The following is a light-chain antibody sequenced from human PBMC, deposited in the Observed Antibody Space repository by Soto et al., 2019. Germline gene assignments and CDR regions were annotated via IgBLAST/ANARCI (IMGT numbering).Light chain of an antibody. CDR2: EVR. J-gene: IGLJ1*01. Sequence: QSALTQPPSASGSPGQSVTISCTGTSSDVGGYNFVSWYQQHPGKAPKLMIYEVRNRPPGVSNRFSGSKSGTTASLTISGLQAEDEADYYCSSYTTSSTLYVFGTGTKLTVL. V-gene: IGLV2-14*01. CDR3: SSYTTSSTLYV. CDR1: SSDVGGYNF.